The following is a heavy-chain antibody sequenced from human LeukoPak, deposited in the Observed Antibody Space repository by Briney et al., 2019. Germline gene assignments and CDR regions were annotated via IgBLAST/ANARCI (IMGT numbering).Heavy chain of an antibody. CDR1: GVTFSSYA. V-gene: IGHV3-23*01. J-gene: IGHJ4*02. CDR2: ISGSGGST. CDR3: ARAPATNEWRCMDY. Sequence: GGSLRLSCAASGVTFSSYAMSWVRQAPGKGLGWVSAISGSGGSTYYADSVKGRFTLSRDNSKNTLYLQMNSLRAEDTAVYYCARAPATNEWRCMDYWGQGTLVTVSS. D-gene: IGHD2-8*02.